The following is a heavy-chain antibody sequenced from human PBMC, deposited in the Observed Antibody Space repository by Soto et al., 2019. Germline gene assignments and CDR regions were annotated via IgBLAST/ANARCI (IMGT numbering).Heavy chain of an antibody. J-gene: IGHJ4*02. CDR1: GGSFSGYY. D-gene: IGHD6-19*01. V-gene: IGHV4-34*01. CDR3: ARGRISVAGTKVFDY. Sequence: QVQLQQWGAGLLKPSETLSLTCAVYGGSFSGYYWSWIRQPPGKGLEWIGEINHSGSTNYNPSLKSRVTISVDTSKNQISLKLSSVTAADTAVYYCARGRISVAGTKVFDYWGQGTLVTVSS. CDR2: INHSGST.